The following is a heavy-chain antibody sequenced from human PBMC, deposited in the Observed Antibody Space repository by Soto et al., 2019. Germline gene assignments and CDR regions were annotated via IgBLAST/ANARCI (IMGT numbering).Heavy chain of an antibody. CDR1: GYSVSSSDYY. CDR2: MLYSGLT. Sequence: PSETLSLTGSVTGYSVSSSDYYWAWIRQPPGKGLEWIGSMLYSGLTYYNPSLKSRVTLSVDTSKNQFSVRLNSVTASDTAVYYCAPLSVSLSGPYGIHVWGQGTTVTVSS. J-gene: IGHJ6*02. V-gene: IGHV4-39*01. D-gene: IGHD2-15*01. CDR3: APLSVSLSGPYGIHV.